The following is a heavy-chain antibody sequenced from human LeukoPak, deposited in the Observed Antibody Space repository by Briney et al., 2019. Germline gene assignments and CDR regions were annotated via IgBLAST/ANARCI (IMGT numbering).Heavy chain of an antibody. J-gene: IGHJ3*02. CDR2: IKSKTDGGTT. V-gene: IGHV3-15*01. CDR3: TTDFRSGYYERDAFDI. CDR1: GFTFSNAW. Sequence: GGSLRLSCAASGFTFSNAWMSWVRQAPGKGLEWVGRIKSKTDGGTTDYAAPVKGRFTISRDDSKNTLYLQMNSLKTEDTAVYYCTTDFRSGYYERDAFDIWGQGTMVTVSS. D-gene: IGHD3-22*01.